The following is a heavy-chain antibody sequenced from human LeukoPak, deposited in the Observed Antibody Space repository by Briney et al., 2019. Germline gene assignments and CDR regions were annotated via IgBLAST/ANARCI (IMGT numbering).Heavy chain of an antibody. J-gene: IGHJ3*02. CDR2: IYYSGST. CDR1: GGSISSSSYY. CDR3: ARRVAFDI. V-gene: IGHV4-39*02. Sequence: KTSETLSLTCTVSGGSISSSSYYWGWIRQPPGKGLEWIGSIYYSGSTYYNPSLKSRVSISLDTSKNHFSLRLSSVTAADTAVYYCARRVAFDIWGQGTMVTVSS.